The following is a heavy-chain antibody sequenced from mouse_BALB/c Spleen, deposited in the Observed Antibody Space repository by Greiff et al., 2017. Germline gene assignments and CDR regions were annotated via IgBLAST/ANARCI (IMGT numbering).Heavy chain of an antibody. CDR3: TRGGYAFDY. V-gene: IGHV1S81*02. Sequence: QVHVKQSGAELVKPGASVKLSCKASGYTFTSYYMYWVKQRPGQGLEWIGGINPSNGGTNFNEKFKSKATLTVDKSSSTAYMQLSSLTSEDSAVYYCTRGGYAFDYWGQGTTLTVSS. J-gene: IGHJ2*01. CDR1: GYTFTSYY. D-gene: IGHD2-14*01. CDR2: INPSNGGT.